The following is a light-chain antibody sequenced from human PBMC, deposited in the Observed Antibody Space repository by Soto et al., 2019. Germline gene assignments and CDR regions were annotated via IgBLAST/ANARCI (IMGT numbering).Light chain of an antibody. J-gene: IGLJ1*01. CDR1: SSDVGGYNY. V-gene: IGLV2-14*03. CDR3: GSYTSNNTRV. CDR2: DVS. Sequence: QSARTQPASGSGSPGQSIAISCTGTSSDVGGYNYVSWYQQHPGKAPKLMIYDVSNRPSGVSNRFSGSKSGNTASLTISGLQAEDDADYYCGSYTSNNTRVFGTGTKVTVL.